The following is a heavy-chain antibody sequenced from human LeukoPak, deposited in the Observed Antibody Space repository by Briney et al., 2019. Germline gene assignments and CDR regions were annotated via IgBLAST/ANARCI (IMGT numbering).Heavy chain of an antibody. D-gene: IGHD3-10*01. J-gene: IGHJ4*02. CDR3: ARGSYIKLFY. Sequence: SETLSPTCPVYAASFSGYYWSWIRQPPGKGLEWIGEINHSGSTNYNPSLKTRVTISVDTSKNQFSLNLSSVTAADTAVYYCARGSYIKLFYWGQGTLVTVSS. V-gene: IGHV4-34*01. CDR1: AASFSGYY. CDR2: INHSGST.